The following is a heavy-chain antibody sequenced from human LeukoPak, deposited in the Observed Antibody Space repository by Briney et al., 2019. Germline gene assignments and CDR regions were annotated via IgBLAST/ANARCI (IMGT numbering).Heavy chain of an antibody. Sequence: PGGSLRLSCAASGFTFSSYSMNWVRQAPGKGLEWVSSISSSSSYIYYADSVKGRFTISRDNAKNSLYLQMNSLRAEDTAVYYCARDAELGADAFDIWGQGTMVTVSS. J-gene: IGHJ3*02. CDR3: ARDAELGADAFDI. CDR2: ISSSSSYI. V-gene: IGHV3-21*01. CDR1: GFTFSSYS. D-gene: IGHD7-27*01.